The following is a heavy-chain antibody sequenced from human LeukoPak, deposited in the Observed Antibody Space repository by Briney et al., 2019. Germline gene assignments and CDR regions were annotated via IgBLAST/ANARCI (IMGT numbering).Heavy chain of an antibody. CDR2: IYYSGST. CDR1: GGSISSYY. CDR3: ARAPLGVAWFDP. J-gene: IGHJ5*02. Sequence: SETLSLTCTVSGGSISSYYWSWIRQPPGKGLEWIGYIYYSGSTNYNPSLKSRVTISVDTSKNQFSLKLSSVTAADTAVYYCARAPLGVAWFDPWGQGTLVTVSS. D-gene: IGHD2-15*01. V-gene: IGHV4-59*01.